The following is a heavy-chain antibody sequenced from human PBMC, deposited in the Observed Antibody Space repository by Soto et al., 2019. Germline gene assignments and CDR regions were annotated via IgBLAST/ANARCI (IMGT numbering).Heavy chain of an antibody. CDR1: GGSISSYY. J-gene: IGHJ5*02. Sequence: QVQLQESGPGLVKPSETLSLTCTVSGGSISSYYWSWIRQPPGKGLEWIGYIYYSGSTNYNPSLKRRVTISVDTSKNQFSLKLSSVTAADTAVYYCARPITGTGWFDPWGQGTLVTVSS. CDR2: IYYSGST. D-gene: IGHD1-20*01. CDR3: ARPITGTGWFDP. V-gene: IGHV4-59*08.